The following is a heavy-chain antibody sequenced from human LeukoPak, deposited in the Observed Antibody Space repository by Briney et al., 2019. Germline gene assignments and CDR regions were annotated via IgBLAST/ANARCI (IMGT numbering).Heavy chain of an antibody. V-gene: IGHV4-39*01. CDR1: GGSISSSSYY. CDR2: IYYSGST. D-gene: IGHD6-19*01. CDR3: ARAIAAVAGTLFFDY. Sequence: SETLSLTCTVSGGSISSSSYYWGWIRQPPGKGLEWIGSIYYSGSTYYNPSLKSQVTISVDTSKNQFSLKLSSVTAADTAVYYCARAIAAVAGTLFFDYWGQGTLVTVSS. J-gene: IGHJ4*02.